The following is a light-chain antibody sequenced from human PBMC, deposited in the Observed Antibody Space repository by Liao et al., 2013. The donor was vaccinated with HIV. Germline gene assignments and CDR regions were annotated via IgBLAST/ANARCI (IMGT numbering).Light chain of an antibody. J-gene: IGLJ1*01. CDR1: NIESKS. CDR2: YDS. Sequence: SYELTQPPSVSVAPGQTARIACGGNNIESKSVHWYQQRPGQAPVLVIYYDSDRPSGIPERFSGSNSGNTATLTISRVEAGDEADYYCQVWDSSSDQGVFGTGTKVTVL. CDR3: QVWDSSSDQGV. V-gene: IGLV3-21*04.